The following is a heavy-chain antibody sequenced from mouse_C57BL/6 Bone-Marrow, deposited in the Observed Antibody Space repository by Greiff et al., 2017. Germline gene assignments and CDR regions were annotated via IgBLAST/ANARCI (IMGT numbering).Heavy chain of an antibody. Sequence: EVKLVESGGGLVKPGGSLKLSCAASGFTFSDYGMHWVRQAPEKGLEWVAYISSGSSTIYYADTVKGRFTISRDNAKNTLFLQMTSLRSEDTDMYYCARDGYYFYWYFDVWGTGTTVTVSA. CDR3: ARDGYYFYWYFDV. CDR2: ISSGSSTI. D-gene: IGHD2-3*01. CDR1: GFTFSDYG. J-gene: IGHJ1*03. V-gene: IGHV5-17*01.